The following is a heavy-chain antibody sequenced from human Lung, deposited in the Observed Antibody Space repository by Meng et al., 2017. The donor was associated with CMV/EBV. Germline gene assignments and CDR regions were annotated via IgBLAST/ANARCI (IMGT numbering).Heavy chain of an antibody. V-gene: IGHV3-23*01. D-gene: IGHD3-3*01. CDR1: GFTFSSYA. CDR2: ISGSGGST. J-gene: IGHJ6*02. CDR3: AKDLGGETDFWSGYLYYYYYGMDV. Sequence: GGSLRLSCAASGFTFSSYAMRWVRQAPGKGLEWVSAISGSGGSTYYADSVKGRFTISRDNSKNTLYLQMNSLRAEDTAVYYCAKDLGGETDFWSGYLYYYYYGMDVWGQGXTVTVSS.